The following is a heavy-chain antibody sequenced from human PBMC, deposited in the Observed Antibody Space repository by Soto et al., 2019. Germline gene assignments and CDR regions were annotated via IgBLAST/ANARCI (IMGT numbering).Heavy chain of an antibody. D-gene: IGHD3-22*01. J-gene: IGHJ3*01. Sequence: PGPTLVNPTQTLTLTCTFSGFSLTTSGMCVSWIRQPPGKALEWLALIDWDDDKYYRTSLKTRLSISKDTSENQVVLTMTNMDPVDTATYYCARRMYDSDRSGSIDAFESPDYIGAIVFWCPGTMVTV. CDR1: GFSLTTSGMC. CDR3: ARRMYDSDRSGSIDAFESPDYIGAIVF. V-gene: IGHV2-70*01. CDR2: IDWDDDK.